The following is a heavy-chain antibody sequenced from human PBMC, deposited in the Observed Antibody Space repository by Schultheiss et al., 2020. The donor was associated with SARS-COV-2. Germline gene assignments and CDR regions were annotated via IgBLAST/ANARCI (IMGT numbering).Heavy chain of an antibody. CDR1: GFTFSSYA. J-gene: IGHJ4*02. D-gene: IGHD3-22*01. V-gene: IGHV3-23*01. CDR3: AKRGPRDSSGNEGFDY. CDR2: ISGIGGTT. Sequence: GGSLRLSCAASGFTFSSYAMSWVRQAPGKGLEWVSAISGIGGTTYYADSVKGRFTISRDNSKNTLYLQMNSLRAEDTAVYYCAKRGPRDSSGNEGFDYWGQGTLVTVSS.